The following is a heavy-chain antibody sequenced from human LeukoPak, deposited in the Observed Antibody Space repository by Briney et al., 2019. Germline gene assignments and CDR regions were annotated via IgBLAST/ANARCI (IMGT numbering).Heavy chain of an antibody. J-gene: IGHJ4*02. CDR2: ISYDGSNK. V-gene: IGHV3-30*18. D-gene: IGHD3-3*01. CDR1: GFTFSSYG. CDR3: AKDGDYDFWSGYYNY. Sequence: GGSLRLSCAASGFTFSSYGMHWVRQAPGKGLEWVAVISYDGSNKYYADSVRGRFTISRDNSKNTLYLQMNSLRAEDTAVYYCAKDGDYDFWSGYYNYWGQGTLVTVSS.